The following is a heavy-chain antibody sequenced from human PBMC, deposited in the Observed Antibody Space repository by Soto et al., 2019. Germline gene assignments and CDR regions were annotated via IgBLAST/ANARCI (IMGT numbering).Heavy chain of an antibody. V-gene: IGHV3-23*01. Sequence: EVQLLESGGGLVQPGGSLRLSCAASGFTFTNYGMSWVRQAPGKGLEWVSSIGTSGATTYYADSVKGRFTISRDNSKNTLSLQMNSLRAEDTAVYYCAREKSGNSGWFDPWGQGTLVTVSS. J-gene: IGHJ5*02. CDR3: AREKSGNSGWFDP. CDR2: IGTSGATT. D-gene: IGHD2-21*02. CDR1: GFTFTNYG.